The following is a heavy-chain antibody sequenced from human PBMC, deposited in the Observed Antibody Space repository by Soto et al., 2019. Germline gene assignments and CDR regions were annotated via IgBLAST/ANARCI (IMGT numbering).Heavy chain of an antibody. Sequence: QVQLMQSGAEVKKPGSSVKVSCKASGGTFSSYAISWVRQAPGQGLEWMGGIIPIFGTANYAQKFQGRVTITADESTNTAYMELSSLRSEDTAVYYCARHDLGIQLWLYGMDVWGQGTTVTVSS. CDR1: GGTFSSYA. CDR3: ARHDLGIQLWLYGMDV. CDR2: IIPIFGTA. D-gene: IGHD5-18*01. J-gene: IGHJ6*02. V-gene: IGHV1-69*01.